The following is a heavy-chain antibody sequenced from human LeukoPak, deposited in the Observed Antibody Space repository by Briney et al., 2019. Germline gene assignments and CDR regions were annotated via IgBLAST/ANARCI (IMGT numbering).Heavy chain of an antibody. D-gene: IGHD5-18*01. J-gene: IGHJ3*02. V-gene: IGHV3-66*01. Sequence: SGGSLRLSCAASGFTVSSNYMSWVRQAPGKGLEWVSVIYSGGSTYYADSVKGRFTISRDNSKNTLYLQMNSLRAEGTAVYYCARDWIQLNGAFDIWGQGTMVTVSS. CDR3: ARDWIQLNGAFDI. CDR2: IYSGGST. CDR1: GFTVSSNY.